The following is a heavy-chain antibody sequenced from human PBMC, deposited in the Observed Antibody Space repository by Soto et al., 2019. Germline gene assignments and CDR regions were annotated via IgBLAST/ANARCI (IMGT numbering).Heavy chain of an antibody. Sequence: GGSLRLSCAASGFTFSSYGMHWVRQAPGKGLEWVAVIWYDGSNKYYADSVKGRFTISRDNSKNTLYLQMNSLRAEDTAVYYCERYSSESPVYYYYYGMDGWGQGTTVTVSS. D-gene: IGHD6-13*01. J-gene: IGHJ6*02. CDR1: GFTFSSYG. V-gene: IGHV3-33*01. CDR3: ERYSSESPVYYYYYGMDG. CDR2: IWYDGSNK.